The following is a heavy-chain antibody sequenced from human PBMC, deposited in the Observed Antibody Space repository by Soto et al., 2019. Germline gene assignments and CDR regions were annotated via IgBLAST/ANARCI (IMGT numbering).Heavy chain of an antibody. V-gene: IGHV3-74*01. Sequence: EVQLVESGGGLVQPGGSLRLSCAASGFTFSSYWMHWVRQAPGKGLVWVSRINSDGSSTSYADSVKGRCTISRDNAKNTLYLQMNSLKAEDTAVYYCARDTGGSYFDYWGQGTLVTFSS. D-gene: IGHD1-26*01. CDR3: ARDTGGSYFDY. CDR2: INSDGSST. J-gene: IGHJ4*02. CDR1: GFTFSSYW.